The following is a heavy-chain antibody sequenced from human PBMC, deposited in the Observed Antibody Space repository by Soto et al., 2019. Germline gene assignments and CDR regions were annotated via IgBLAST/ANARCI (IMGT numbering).Heavy chain of an antibody. CDR1: GFTFTSSA. V-gene: IGHV1-58*01. CDR2: IVVGSGNT. D-gene: IGHD3-3*01. J-gene: IGHJ6*02. CDR3: AAGIPHTYYDFWSGPHGYYGMDV. Sequence: VASVKVSCKASGFTFTSSAVQWVRQARGQRLEWIGWIVVGSGNTNYAQKFQERVTITRDMSTSTAYMELSSLRSEDTAVYYCAAGIPHTYYDFWSGPHGYYGMDVWGQGTTVTVSS.